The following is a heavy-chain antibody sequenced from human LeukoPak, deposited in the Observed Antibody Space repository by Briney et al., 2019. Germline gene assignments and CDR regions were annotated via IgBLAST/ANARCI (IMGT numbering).Heavy chain of an antibody. J-gene: IGHJ3*02. CDR2: ISSSGSTI. CDR1: GFTFSSYE. D-gene: IGHD1-7*01. V-gene: IGHV3-48*03. Sequence: PGGSLRLSCAASGFTFSSYEMNWVRQAPGKGLERVSYISSSGSTIYYADSVKGRFTISRDNAKNSLYLQMNSLRAEGTAVYYCARELELFAFDIWGQGTMVTVSS. CDR3: ARELELFAFDI.